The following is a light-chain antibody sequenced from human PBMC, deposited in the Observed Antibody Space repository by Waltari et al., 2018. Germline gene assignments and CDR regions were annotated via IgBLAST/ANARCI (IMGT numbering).Light chain of an antibody. V-gene: IGLV4-69*01. Sequence: QLVLTQSPSASASLGASVRLTCTLTSGDSSYPIAWHQQQPEKGPRYLMKLNRDGSHIKGDGSPDVFCGSSSWSRRDLIVSGLQSEAEADYYWHTWDTGTWVFGGGTKLTVL. CDR2: LNRDGSH. CDR1: SGDSSYP. CDR3: HTWDTGTWV. J-gene: IGLJ3*02.